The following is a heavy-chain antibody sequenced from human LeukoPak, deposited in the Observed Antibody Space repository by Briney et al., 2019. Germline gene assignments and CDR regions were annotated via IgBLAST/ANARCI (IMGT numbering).Heavy chain of an antibody. CDR3: ARQDQLQFGSYGMDV. D-gene: IGHD2-2*01. V-gene: IGHV4-34*01. Sequence: PSETLSLTCAVYGGSSSGYYWSWIRQPPGKGLEWIGEINHSGSTNYNPSLKSRVTISVDTSKNQFSLKLSSVTAADTAVYYCARQDQLQFGSYGMDVWGKGTTVTVSS. CDR1: GGSSSGYY. J-gene: IGHJ6*04. CDR2: INHSGST.